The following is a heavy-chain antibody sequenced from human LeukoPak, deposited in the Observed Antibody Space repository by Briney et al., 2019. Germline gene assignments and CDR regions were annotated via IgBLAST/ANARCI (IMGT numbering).Heavy chain of an antibody. Sequence: PGGSLRLSCAASGFTFSSYGMNWVRQAPGKGLEWVSYISSSGTTISYADSAKGRFTISRDNAKNSLYLQMNSLRAEDTAVYYCARDVSYSSGWGFDYWGQGTLVTVSS. CDR2: ISSSGTTI. CDR3: ARDVSYSSGWGFDY. J-gene: IGHJ4*02. V-gene: IGHV3-48*04. CDR1: GFTFSSYG. D-gene: IGHD6-19*01.